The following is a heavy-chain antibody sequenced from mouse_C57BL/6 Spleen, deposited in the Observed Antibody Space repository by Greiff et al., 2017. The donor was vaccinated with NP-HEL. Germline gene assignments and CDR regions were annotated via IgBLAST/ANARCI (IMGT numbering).Heavy chain of an antibody. CDR2: ISSGSSNI. CDR1: GFTFSDYG. D-gene: IGHD2-5*01. J-gene: IGHJ1*03. CDR3: ARGEPHYSNYEYFDV. Sequence: EVKLMESGGGLVKPGGSLKLSCAASGFTFSDYGMHWVRQAPEKGLAWVAYISSGSSNIYYADTVKGRFTISRDNAKHTLFLQMTSLRSEDTAMYYCARGEPHYSNYEYFDVWGTGTTVTVSS. V-gene: IGHV5-17*01.